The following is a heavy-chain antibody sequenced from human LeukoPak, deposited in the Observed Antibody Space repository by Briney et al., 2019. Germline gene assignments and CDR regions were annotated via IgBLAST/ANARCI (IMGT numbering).Heavy chain of an antibody. V-gene: IGHV1-2*02. J-gene: IGHJ5*02. D-gene: IGHD5-18*01. CDR3: ARTGYSYGYWWFDP. Sequence: GASVKVSCKSSGYTFTGYYMHWVRQAPGQGLEWMGWINPNSGGTNYAQKFQGRVTMTRDTSISTAYMELSRLRSDDTAVYYRARTGYSYGYWWFDPWGQGTLVTVSS. CDR2: INPNSGGT. CDR1: GYTFTGYY.